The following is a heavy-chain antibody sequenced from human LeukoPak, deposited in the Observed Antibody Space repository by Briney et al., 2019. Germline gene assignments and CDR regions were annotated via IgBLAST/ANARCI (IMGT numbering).Heavy chain of an antibody. J-gene: IGHJ4*01. CDR2: INPNSGDT. V-gene: IGHV1-2*02. Sequence: ASVKVSCKASGYTFIGYHMHWVRQAPGQGPEWMGWINPNSGDTDYAHNFHGRVTMTRDTSISTAYMELSSLRSEDTAVYYCASFAGYCTNGVCDFDYWGQGTLVTVSS. CDR3: ASFAGYCTNGVCDFDY. CDR1: GYTFIGYH. D-gene: IGHD2-8*01.